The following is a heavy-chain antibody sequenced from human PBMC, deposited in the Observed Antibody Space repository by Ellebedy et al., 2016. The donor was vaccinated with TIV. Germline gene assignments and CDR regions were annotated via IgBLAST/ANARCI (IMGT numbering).Heavy chain of an antibody. J-gene: IGHJ4*02. D-gene: IGHD1-26*01. V-gene: IGHV3-23*01. Sequence: GESLKISCATSGFTFDNFAMRWFRPAPGKGLEWVSVITGSGDRTFYADSVKGRFTVSRDTSKNTLYLQMNSLRAEDTAVYYCARIGELDSWGQGTLVTVSS. CDR3: ARIGELDS. CDR2: ITGSGDRT. CDR1: GFTFDNFA.